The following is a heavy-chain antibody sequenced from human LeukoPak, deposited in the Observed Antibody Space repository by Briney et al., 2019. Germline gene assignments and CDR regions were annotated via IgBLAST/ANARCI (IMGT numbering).Heavy chain of an antibody. CDR3: AKVGENVLRVYPHSYYFDS. J-gene: IGHJ4*01. V-gene: IGHV3-23*01. Sequence: GGSLRLSCATSGFKFGDFAMSWVRQTPGKGLEWVSVISASGANTYYADSVKGRFTSSRDNSKNTLYLHMFNLRVEDAAVYYCAKVGENVLRVYPHSYYFDSWGHGTLVAVSS. D-gene: IGHD2-21*01. CDR2: ISASGANT. CDR1: GFKFGDFA.